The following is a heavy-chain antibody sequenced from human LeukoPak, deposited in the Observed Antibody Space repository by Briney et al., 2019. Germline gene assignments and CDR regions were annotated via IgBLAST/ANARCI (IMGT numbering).Heavy chain of an antibody. V-gene: IGHV4-59*08. CDR2: IYYSGST. CDR3: ARSTPNYDFWSDYPYYFDY. Sequence: PSETLSLTCTVSGGSISSYYWSWIRQPPGKGLEWIGYIYYSGSTNYNPSLKSRVTISVDTSKNQFSLKLSSVTAADTAVYYCARSTPNYDFWSDYPYYFDYWGQGTLVTVSS. J-gene: IGHJ4*01. D-gene: IGHD3-3*01. CDR1: GGSISSYY.